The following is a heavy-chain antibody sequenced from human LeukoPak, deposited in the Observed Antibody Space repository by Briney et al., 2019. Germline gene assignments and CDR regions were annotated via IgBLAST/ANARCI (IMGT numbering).Heavy chain of an antibody. J-gene: IGHJ4*02. V-gene: IGHV1-18*01. CDR3: ARDAITMVRGVIGY. Sequence: ASVTVSFKASGYTFTNYGISWVRQAPGQGREGMGWISAYNGNTNYSQKLQGRVTMTKDTSTSTAYMELRRLRSDDTAVYYCARDAITMVRGVIGYWGQGTLVTVSS. D-gene: IGHD3-10*01. CDR2: ISAYNGNT. CDR1: GYTFTNYG.